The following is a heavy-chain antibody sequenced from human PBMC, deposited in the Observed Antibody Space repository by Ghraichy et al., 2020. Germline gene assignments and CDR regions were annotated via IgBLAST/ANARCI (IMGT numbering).Heavy chain of an antibody. CDR3: AREGSRVGATSSGQYMDV. D-gene: IGHD1-26*01. V-gene: IGHV3-21*01. J-gene: IGHJ6*03. Sequence: GGSLRLSCAASEFTFSSYSMNWVRQAPGKGLEWVSSISSSSTYLKYADSVKGRFTISRDNAKNSLYLQMDSLRDEDTAVYYCAREGSRVGATSSGQYMDVWGKGTTVTVSS. CDR1: EFTFSSYS. CDR2: ISSSSTYL.